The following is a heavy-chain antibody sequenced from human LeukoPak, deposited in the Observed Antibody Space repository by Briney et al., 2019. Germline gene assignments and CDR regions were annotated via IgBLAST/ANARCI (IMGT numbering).Heavy chain of an antibody. Sequence: SETLSLTCTVSGDSISSGPYFWGWIRQPPGKGLEWLGNIHYTGSTYYKSSLRGRVTMSVDTSKNQFSLMLRSVTAADTAVYYCARVNPAGYGDYVSYFDYWGQGTLVTVSS. J-gene: IGHJ4*02. CDR2: IHYTGST. CDR1: GDSISSGPYF. CDR3: ARVNPAGYGDYVSYFDY. D-gene: IGHD4-17*01. V-gene: IGHV4-39*07.